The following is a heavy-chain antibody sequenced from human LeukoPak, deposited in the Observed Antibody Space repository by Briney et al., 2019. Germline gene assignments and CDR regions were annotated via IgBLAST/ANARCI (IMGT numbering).Heavy chain of an antibody. Sequence: KPSETLSLTCTVSGGSISSYYWSWIRQPPGKGLEWIGEINHSGSTNYNPSLKSRVTISVDTSKNQFSLKLSSVTAADTAVYYCARGRARYGSGSYYFDYWGQGTLVTVSS. CDR2: INHSGST. CDR1: GGSISSYY. J-gene: IGHJ4*02. D-gene: IGHD3-10*01. V-gene: IGHV4-34*01. CDR3: ARGRARYGSGSYYFDY.